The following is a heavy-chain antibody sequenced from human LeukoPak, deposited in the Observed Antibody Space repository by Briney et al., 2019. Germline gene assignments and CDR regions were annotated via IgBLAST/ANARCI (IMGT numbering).Heavy chain of an antibody. V-gene: IGHV3-30*04. J-gene: IGHJ4*02. CDR2: ISYDETNK. CDR3: ARGFLSDDYGIDY. D-gene: IGHD4-17*01. CDR1: GFTFSNYA. Sequence: PGGSLRLSCAASGFTFSNYAMHWVRQAPGEGLEWVAVISYDETNKYYADSVKGRFTISRDNSKNTLYLQMNSLRAEDTAVYYCARGFLSDDYGIDYWGQGTLVTVSS.